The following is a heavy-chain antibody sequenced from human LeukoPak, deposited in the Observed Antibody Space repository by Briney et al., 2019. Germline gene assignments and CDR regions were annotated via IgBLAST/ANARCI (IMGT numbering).Heavy chain of an antibody. J-gene: IGHJ3*02. CDR1: DASVSSGTYY. D-gene: IGHD1-14*01. CDR2: VDHSGNT. CDR3: ARGRSRYNRDAFDI. V-gene: IGHV4-39*06. Sequence: KPSETLSLTCTVSDASVSSGTYYWSWIRQPPGKGLEWIGEVDHSGNTNYDPSLKSRVTISVDTSKNQFPLKLTSVTAADTAVYYCARGRSRYNRDAFDIWGQGTMVTVSS.